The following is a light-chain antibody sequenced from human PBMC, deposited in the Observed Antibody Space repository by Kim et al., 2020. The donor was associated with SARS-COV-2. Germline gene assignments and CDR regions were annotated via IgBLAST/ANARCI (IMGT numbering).Light chain of an antibody. CDR2: DVT. CDR3: SSYTSSSTLIM. Sequence: QSITITCTGSSSDIGGYNFVSWYQLHPGKVPKLMIYDVTNRPSGVSNRFSGSKSGNTASLTISGLQAEDEADYYCSSYTSSSTLIMFGGGTQLTVL. J-gene: IGLJ3*02. CDR1: SSDIGGYNF. V-gene: IGLV2-14*03.